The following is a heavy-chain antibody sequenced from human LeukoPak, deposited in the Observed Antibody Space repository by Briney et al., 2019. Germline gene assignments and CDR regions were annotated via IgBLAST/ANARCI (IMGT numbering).Heavy chain of an antibody. CDR2: IYHTGST. CDR3: ASHGYYDSSGYEFRAFDI. Sequence: SETLSLTCAVSGGSISSSNWWSWVRQPPGKGLEWIGEIYHTGSTNYNPSLKSRVTISVDTSKNQFSLKLSSVTAADTAVYYCASHGYYDSSGYEFRAFDIWGQGTMVTVSS. V-gene: IGHV4-4*02. D-gene: IGHD3-22*01. J-gene: IGHJ3*02. CDR1: GGSISSSNW.